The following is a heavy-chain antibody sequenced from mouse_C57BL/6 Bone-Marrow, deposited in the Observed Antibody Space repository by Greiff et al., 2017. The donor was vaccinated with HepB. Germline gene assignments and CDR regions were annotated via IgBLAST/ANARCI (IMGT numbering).Heavy chain of an antibody. D-gene: IGHD2-5*01. Sequence: EVKLVESGGGLVQPGESLKLSCESTEYEFPSHDMSWVRKTPEKRLELVAAINSDGGSTYYPETMARRFIISRDNTKKTLYLQMSSLRSEDTALYYCARHSYSNYGRVWFAYWGQGTLVTVSA. CDR2: INSDGGST. CDR1: EYEFPSHD. CDR3: ARHSYSNYGRVWFAY. J-gene: IGHJ3*01. V-gene: IGHV5-2*01.